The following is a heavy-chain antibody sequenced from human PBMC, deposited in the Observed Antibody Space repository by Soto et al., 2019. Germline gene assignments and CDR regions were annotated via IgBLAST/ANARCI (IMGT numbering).Heavy chain of an antibody. CDR2: IIPVFGTV. J-gene: IGHJ5*02. CDR3: ARDNPYTNSFGNWFDP. V-gene: IGHV1-69*01. CDR1: GGPLRNYP. Sequence: QLRLVQSGAEVKKPGPSVRVSCKASGGPLRNYPIPWLRLAPGQGLEWLGGIIPVFGTVNYAQKFQGRVTITADESTSTAYMELNRLRSEDTAVYYCARDNPYTNSFGNWFDPWGQGTLVIVS. D-gene: IGHD6-13*01.